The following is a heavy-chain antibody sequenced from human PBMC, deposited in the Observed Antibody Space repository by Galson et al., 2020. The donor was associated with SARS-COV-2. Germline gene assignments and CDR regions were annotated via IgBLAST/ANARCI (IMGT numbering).Heavy chain of an antibody. CDR2: ISPSSSYP. CDR1: GFPFSTYS. CDR3: ARDEGIRGYNYGRLYYGMDV. V-gene: IGHV3-21*01. D-gene: IGHD5-18*01. J-gene: IGHJ6*02. Sequence: NSGGSLRLSCAASGFPFSTYSMTWVRLAPGKGLAWVSSISPSSSYPYYVDSVKGRFSISRDNPRNPLYLQMNSLRAEDTAVYYCARDEGIRGYNYGRLYYGMDVWGQGTTVTVSS.